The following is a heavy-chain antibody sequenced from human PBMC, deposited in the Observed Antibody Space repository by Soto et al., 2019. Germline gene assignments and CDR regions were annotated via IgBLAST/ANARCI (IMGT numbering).Heavy chain of an antibody. Sequence: ASVKVSCKASGYTLTRYSIHWVRQAPGQRLEWMGWINAGNGNTKFSQKFQGRVTITRDTSASTAYMELRGLRSEDTAVYYCARDLGGATSYWGQGTLVTVSS. D-gene: IGHD1-26*01. CDR3: ARDLGGATSY. CDR2: INAGNGNT. CDR1: GYTLTRYS. J-gene: IGHJ4*02. V-gene: IGHV1-3*01.